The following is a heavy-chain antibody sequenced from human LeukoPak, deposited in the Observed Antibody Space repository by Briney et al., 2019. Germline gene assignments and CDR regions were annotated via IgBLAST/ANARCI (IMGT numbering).Heavy chain of an antibody. Sequence: QPGGSLRLSCAASGFTVSSNYMSWVRQAPGKGLEWVSVIYSGGSTYYADSVKGRFTISRDNSKNTLYLQMNSLRAEDTAVYYCASGTDSSGYYQYYYYYYMDVWGKGTTVTISS. CDR2: IYSGGST. D-gene: IGHD3-22*01. CDR1: GFTVSSNY. CDR3: ASGTDSSGYYQYYYYYYMDV. V-gene: IGHV3-53*01. J-gene: IGHJ6*03.